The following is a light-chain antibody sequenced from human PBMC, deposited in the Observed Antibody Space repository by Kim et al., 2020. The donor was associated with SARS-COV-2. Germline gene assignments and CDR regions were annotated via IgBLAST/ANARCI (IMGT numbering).Light chain of an antibody. Sequence: VSPGQTASISCSGHKLGDKYACWYQQKPGQSPILVIYQDHKRPSGIPERFSGSNSGNTATLTISGTQAMDEADYYCQAWDSSTVVFGGGTQLTVL. CDR2: QDH. V-gene: IGLV3-1*01. J-gene: IGLJ2*01. CDR3: QAWDSSTVV. CDR1: KLGDKY.